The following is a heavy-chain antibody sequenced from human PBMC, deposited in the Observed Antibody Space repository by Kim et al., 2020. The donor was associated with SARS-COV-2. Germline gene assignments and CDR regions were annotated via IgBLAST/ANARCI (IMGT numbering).Heavy chain of an antibody. CDR2: IGTAGDT. J-gene: IGHJ6*02. V-gene: IGHV3-13*01. Sequence: GGSLRLSCAASGFTFSSYDMHWVRQATGKGLEWVSAIGTAGDTYYPGSVKGRFTISRENAKNSLYLQMNSLRAGDTAVYYCARGAPTRYCSGGSCYFRVSGYYYGMDVWGQGTTVTVSS. CDR1: GFTFSSYD. D-gene: IGHD2-15*01. CDR3: ARGAPTRYCSGGSCYFRVSGYYYGMDV.